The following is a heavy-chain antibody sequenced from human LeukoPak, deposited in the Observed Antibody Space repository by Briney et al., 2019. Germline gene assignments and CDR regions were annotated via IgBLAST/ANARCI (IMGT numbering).Heavy chain of an antibody. Sequence: GGSLRLSCAASGFPFRSYDMHWVRQPTGKGLEWVSAIGTGGDTYYPDSVEGRFTVVRENARNTMYLQLSSLRAGDTAMYYCARRSAAAGVDGFDVWGQGTMVIVSS. D-gene: IGHD6-13*01. CDR3: ARRSAAAGVDGFDV. CDR1: GFPFRSYD. CDR2: IGTGGDT. V-gene: IGHV3-13*01. J-gene: IGHJ3*01.